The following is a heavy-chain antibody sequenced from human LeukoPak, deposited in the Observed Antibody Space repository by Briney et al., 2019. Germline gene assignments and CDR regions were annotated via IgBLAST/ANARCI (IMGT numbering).Heavy chain of an antibody. J-gene: IGHJ4*02. CDR3: ARDGYSYGSTFDY. D-gene: IGHD5-18*01. V-gene: IGHV3-53*01. CDR1: GFTVSSNY. Sequence: GGSLRLSCAASGFTVSSNYMSWVRQAPGKGLEWGSVIYSGGSTYYADSVKGRFTISRDNSKNTLYLQMNSLRVEDTAVYYCARDGYSYGSTFDYWGQGTLVTVSS. CDR2: IYSGGST.